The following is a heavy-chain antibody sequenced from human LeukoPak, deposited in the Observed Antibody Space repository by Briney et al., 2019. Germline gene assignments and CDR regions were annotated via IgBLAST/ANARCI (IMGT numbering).Heavy chain of an antibody. D-gene: IGHD1-26*01. CDR1: GFTFSSYS. Sequence: GGSLRLSCAASGFTFSSYSMNWVRQAPGKGLEWVSSISSSSSYIYYADSVKGRFTISRDNAKNSLYLQMDSLRAEDTAVYYCARLHSGSSMGGAFDIWGQGTMVTVSS. CDR2: ISSSSSYI. CDR3: ARLHSGSSMGGAFDI. J-gene: IGHJ3*02. V-gene: IGHV3-21*04.